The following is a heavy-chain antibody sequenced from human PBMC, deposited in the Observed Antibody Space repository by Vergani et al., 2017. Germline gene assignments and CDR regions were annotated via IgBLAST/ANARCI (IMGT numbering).Heavy chain of an antibody. CDR1: GFTFSSYA. D-gene: IGHD6-6*01. Sequence: EVQLLESGGGLVQPGGSLRLSCAASGFTFSSYAMSWVRQAPGKGLEWVSAISGSGGSTYYADSVKGRFTISRDNSKNTLYLQMNSLRAEDTAVYYCAKDCAVSSSRRHYYYYGMDVWGQGTTVTVSS. CDR2: ISGSGGST. V-gene: IGHV3-23*01. J-gene: IGHJ6*02. CDR3: AKDCAVSSSRRHYYYYGMDV.